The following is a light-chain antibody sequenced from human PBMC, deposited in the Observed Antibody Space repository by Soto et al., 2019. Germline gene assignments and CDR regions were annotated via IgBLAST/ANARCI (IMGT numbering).Light chain of an antibody. Sequence: EIEMTQSPATLSVSLGERVTLSCRASRSISNNLAWYQQKPGQAPRLLIYGASTRATGIPARFSGSGSGTEYSLTISSLQSEDFATYYCLHTFSFPRTFGQGTKVEVK. CDR1: RSISNN. J-gene: IGKJ1*01. V-gene: IGKV3-15*01. CDR2: GAS. CDR3: LHTFSFPRT.